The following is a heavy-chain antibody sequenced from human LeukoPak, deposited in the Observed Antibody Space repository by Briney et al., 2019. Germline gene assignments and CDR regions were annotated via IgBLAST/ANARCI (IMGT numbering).Heavy chain of an antibody. CDR1: GGSISSSSYY. Sequence: SESLSLTCTVSGGSISSSSYYWRWIRQPPGKALEWIGETNHSGSTNYNPSLKSRVTISVDTSKNQFSLKLSSVTAADTAVYYCARVGIMITFGGIIVPKYYFDCWGQGTLVTVSS. J-gene: IGHJ4*02. V-gene: IGHV4-39*07. CDR2: TNHSGST. D-gene: IGHD3-16*02. CDR3: ARVGIMITFGGIIVPKYYFDC.